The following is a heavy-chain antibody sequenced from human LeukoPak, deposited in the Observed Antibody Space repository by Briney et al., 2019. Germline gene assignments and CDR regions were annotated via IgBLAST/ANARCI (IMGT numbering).Heavy chain of an antibody. D-gene: IGHD3-9*01. J-gene: IGHJ4*02. CDR2: IYYSGNT. Sequence: SETLSLTCTVSGVSINSYYWSWIRQPPGKGLEWIGYIYYSGNTNYNPSLKSRVTISIDTSKNQFSLKLSSVTAADTAVYYCARILNPGYLAHDWGQGTLVTVSS. CDR1: GVSINSYY. V-gene: IGHV4-59*01. CDR3: ARILNPGYLAHD.